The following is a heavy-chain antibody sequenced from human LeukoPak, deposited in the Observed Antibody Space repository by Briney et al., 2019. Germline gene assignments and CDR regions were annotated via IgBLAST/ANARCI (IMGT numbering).Heavy chain of an antibody. Sequence: GGSLRLSCSTSGFTFSNHFMHWVRQAPAKGLEYVSSIGPNGASTLYADSVKGRFTISRDNSKNALYLQLTSLRLEDTALYYCARRGDGGRSFDYWGQGTLVTVSS. CDR1: GFTFSNHF. V-gene: IGHV3-64D*06. CDR2: IGPNGAST. CDR3: ARRGDGGRSFDY. D-gene: IGHD4-23*01. J-gene: IGHJ4*02.